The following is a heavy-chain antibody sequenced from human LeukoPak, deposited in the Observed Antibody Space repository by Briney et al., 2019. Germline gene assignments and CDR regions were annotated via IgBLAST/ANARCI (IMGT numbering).Heavy chain of an antibody. Sequence: GSSVKVSCKASGGTFSSYAISWVRQAPGQGLEWMGGIIPIFGTANYAQKFQGRVTITTDEATSTAYMELSSLRSEDTAVYYCARGRVPGTMIVVVRNYYMDAWGKGTTVTVSS. CDR1: GGTFSSYA. V-gene: IGHV1-69*05. CDR3: ARGRVPGTMIVVVRNYYMDA. J-gene: IGHJ6*03. CDR2: IIPIFGTA. D-gene: IGHD3-22*01.